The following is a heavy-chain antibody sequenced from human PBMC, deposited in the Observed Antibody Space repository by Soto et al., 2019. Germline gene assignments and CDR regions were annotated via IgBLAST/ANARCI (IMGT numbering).Heavy chain of an antibody. CDR1: GGTFSSYA. CDR3: ARDGTPRQQLSWFDP. Sequence: SVKVSCKASGGTFSSYAISWVRQAPGQGLEWMGGIIPIFGTANYAQKFQGRVTITADESTSTAYVELSSLRSEDTAVYYCARDGTPRQQLSWFDPWGQGTLVTVSS. D-gene: IGHD6-13*01. V-gene: IGHV1-69*13. CDR2: IIPIFGTA. J-gene: IGHJ5*02.